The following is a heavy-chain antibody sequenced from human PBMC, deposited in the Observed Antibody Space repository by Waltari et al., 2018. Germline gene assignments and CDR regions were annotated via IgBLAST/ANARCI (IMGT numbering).Heavy chain of an antibody. J-gene: IGHJ4*02. Sequence: QVQLQQWGAGLLKPSETLSLTCAVYGGSFSGYYWSWIRQPPGKGLEWIGEINHSGSTNYNPSLKSRVTISVDTSKNQFSLKLSSVTAADTAVYYCTRDGIAAAGFFDYWGQGTLVTVSS. CDR3: TRDGIAAAGFFDY. V-gene: IGHV4-34*01. CDR1: GGSFSGYY. D-gene: IGHD6-13*01. CDR2: INHSGST.